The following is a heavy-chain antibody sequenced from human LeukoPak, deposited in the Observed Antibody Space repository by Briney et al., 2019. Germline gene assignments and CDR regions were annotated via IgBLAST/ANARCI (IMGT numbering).Heavy chain of an antibody. CDR3: ARQHSTGDHYGMDV. V-gene: IGHV4-39*01. D-gene: IGHD2-8*02. CDR2: IYFRGST. CDR1: GGSITFSTYY. J-gene: IGHJ6*02. Sequence: SETLSLTCSVSGGSITFSTYYWGWIRQSPGKGLEWIGNIYFRGSTSYNPSLDSRLTISVDTSENQFSLRLTSVTAADTAVYYCARQHSTGDHYGMDVWGQGATVTVSS.